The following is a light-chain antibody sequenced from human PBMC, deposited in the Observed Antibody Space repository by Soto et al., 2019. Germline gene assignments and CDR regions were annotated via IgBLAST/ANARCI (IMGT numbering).Light chain of an antibody. J-gene: IGLJ1*01. Sequence: QTVVTQEPSFSVSPGGTVTLTCGLSSGSVSTSYYPSWYQQTPGQAPRTLISSTNTRSSGVPDRFSGSILGNKAAHTITGAQADDASDYYCVLYLGSGIDVFGTGTKLTVL. CDR3: VLYLGSGIDV. V-gene: IGLV8-61*01. CDR2: STN. CDR1: SGSVSTSYY.